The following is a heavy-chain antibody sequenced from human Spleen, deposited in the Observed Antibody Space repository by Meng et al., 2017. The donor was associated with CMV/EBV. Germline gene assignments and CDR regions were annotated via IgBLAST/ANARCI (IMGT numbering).Heavy chain of an antibody. J-gene: IGHJ4*02. D-gene: IGHD1-26*01. CDR3: VRGGSYPDY. Sequence: QVQLVQSGSELKTPGASVNVSCEASGYTFTSYAVNWVRQAPGQGLEWMGWINTHTGNPTYAQGFTGRFVFSLDTSVSTAYLHSSSLKADDTAVYYCVRGGSYPDYWGPGTLVTVSS. CDR2: INTHTGNP. CDR1: GYTFTSYA. V-gene: IGHV7-4-1*02.